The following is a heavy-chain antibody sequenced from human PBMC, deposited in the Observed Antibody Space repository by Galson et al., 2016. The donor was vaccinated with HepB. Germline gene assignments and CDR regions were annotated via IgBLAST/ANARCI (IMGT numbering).Heavy chain of an antibody. CDR1: GFTFSGYS. D-gene: IGHD2-15*01. Sequence: SLRLSCAASGFTFSGYSMSWVRQAPGKGLEWVSSITSYGSHISYADSVMGRFTISRDNAKNALYLQMNRLRAEDKAVYYCAKPVGSRGDPFNHWGQGTMVTGSS. V-gene: IGHV3-21*01. J-gene: IGHJ4*02. CDR2: ITSYGSHI. CDR3: AKPVGSRGDPFNH.